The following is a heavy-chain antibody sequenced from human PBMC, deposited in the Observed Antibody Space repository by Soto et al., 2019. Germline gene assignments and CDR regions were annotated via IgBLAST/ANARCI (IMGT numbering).Heavy chain of an antibody. CDR1: GYSFTNYW. CDR2: IYPGDSDT. J-gene: IGHJ4*02. V-gene: IGHV5-51*01. CDR3: ASQYDFWSA. D-gene: IGHD3-3*01. Sequence: GESLKISCRGSGYSFTNYWIGWVRQMPGKGLEWMGIIYPGDSDTRYSPSFQGQVTISADKSGSTTYLQWSSLKAADTAMYYCASQYDFWSAWGQGTLVTVSS.